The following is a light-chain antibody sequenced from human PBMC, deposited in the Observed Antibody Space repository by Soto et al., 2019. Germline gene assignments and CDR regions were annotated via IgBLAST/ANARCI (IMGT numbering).Light chain of an antibody. J-gene: IGKJ2*01. V-gene: IGKV2-28*01. CDR1: QSLLHRNGYNY. CDR2: LGS. Sequence: DIVMTQSPLSLPVTPGEPASISCRSSQSLLHRNGYNYLDWYLQKPGQSPQLLIYLGSNRASGVPDRFSGSGSGTDFTLKISRVEAEDVGVYYCMRALQTPRTFGQGTKLEI. CDR3: MRALQTPRT.